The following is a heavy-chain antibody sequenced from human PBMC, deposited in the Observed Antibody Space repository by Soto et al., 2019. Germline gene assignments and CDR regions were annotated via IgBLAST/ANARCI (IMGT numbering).Heavy chain of an antibody. V-gene: IGHV4-34*01. D-gene: IGHD3-10*01. CDR2: INHSGST. J-gene: IGHJ4*02. CDR1: GGSFSGYY. Sequence: QVQLQQWGAGLLKPSETLSLTCAVYGGSFSGYYWSWIRQPPGKGLEWIGEINHSGSTNYNPSLKRRVTISVDTSKYQFSLKLSSVTAADTAVYYCASSGMVRGVINYWGQGTLVTVSS. CDR3: ASSGMVRGVINY.